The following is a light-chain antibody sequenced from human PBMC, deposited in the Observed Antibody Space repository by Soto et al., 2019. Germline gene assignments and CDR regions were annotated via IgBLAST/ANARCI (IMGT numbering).Light chain of an antibody. CDR3: QQYNNWPPLT. CDR1: QSVSSN. Sequence: EIVLTQSPGTLSLSPEERVTLSCRASQSVSSNLAWYQQKPGQAPRLLIYGASTRATGIPARFSGSGSGTEFTLTISSLQSEDFAVYYCQQYNNWPPLTFGGGTKVEIK. CDR2: GAS. J-gene: IGKJ4*01. V-gene: IGKV3-15*01.